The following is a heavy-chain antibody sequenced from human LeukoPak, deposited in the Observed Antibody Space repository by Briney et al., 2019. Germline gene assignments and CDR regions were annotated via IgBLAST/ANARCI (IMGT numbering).Heavy chain of an antibody. CDR3: ARPPITAGLYFPH. V-gene: IGHV4-34*01. Sequence: PTETLSRTCAVYGGSFSGYYWTWIRQPPGKGLEWIGEINHSGSTNYNPSLKSRVTISVDTSKNQFSLKLSSVTASDTAVYYCARPPITAGLYFPHWSQGTLVTVSS. CDR1: GGSFSGYY. CDR2: INHSGST. J-gene: IGHJ1*01. D-gene: IGHD6-13*01.